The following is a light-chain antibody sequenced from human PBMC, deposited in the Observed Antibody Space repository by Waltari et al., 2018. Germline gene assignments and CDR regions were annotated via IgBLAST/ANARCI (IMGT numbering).Light chain of an antibody. CDR3: GSKTPGGMVV. CDR1: SSDVGSSDY. Sequence: QSALTQPASVSGSPGQSITISCTGTSSDVGSSDYVSWYQQHPGKAPKLIISDLSRGPAGVSKRFSGSKSGNAASLTICGLKAGDEADYSCGSKTPGGMVVFGGETKLAVL. J-gene: IGLJ2*01. CDR2: DLS. V-gene: IGLV2-14*03.